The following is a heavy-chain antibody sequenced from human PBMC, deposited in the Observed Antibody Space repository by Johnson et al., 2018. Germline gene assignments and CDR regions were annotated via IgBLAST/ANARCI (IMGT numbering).Heavy chain of an antibody. V-gene: IGHV3-33*06. CDR1: GFTFSSYG. D-gene: IGHD2/OR15-2a*01. CDR3: AKEGVMGWEYYCPFQY. J-gene: IGHJ1*01. Sequence: QVQLVESGGGVVQPGRSLRLSCAASGFTFSSYGMHWVRQAPGKGLEWVAVIWYDGSNKYYADSVKGRFTISRDNSKNTLYLKMNSLRAEESAVYYCAKEGVMGWEYYCPFQYWGPGTLVTVSS. CDR2: IWYDGSNK.